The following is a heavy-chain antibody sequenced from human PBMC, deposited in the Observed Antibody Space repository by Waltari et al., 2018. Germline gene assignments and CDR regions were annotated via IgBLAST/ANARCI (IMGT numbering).Heavy chain of an antibody. J-gene: IGHJ2*01. CDR1: GGTFSSYA. D-gene: IGHD5-18*01. CDR2: IIPIFGTA. CDR3: ARVDRGYSYGYKDWYFDL. V-gene: IGHV1-69*01. Sequence: QVQLVQSGAEVQKPGSSVKVSCKASGGTFSSYAISWVPRAPGQGLEWMGGIIPIFGTANYAQKFQGRVTITADESTSTAYMELSSLRSEDTAVYYCARVDRGYSYGYKDWYFDLWGRGTLVTVSS.